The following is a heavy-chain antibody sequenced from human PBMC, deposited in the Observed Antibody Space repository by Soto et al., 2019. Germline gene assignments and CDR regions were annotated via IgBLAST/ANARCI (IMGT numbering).Heavy chain of an antibody. CDR2: INHSGST. V-gene: IGHV4-34*01. CDR1: GGSFSGYY. CDR3: ARGGRIVATTLYRYDY. J-gene: IGHJ4*02. D-gene: IGHD5-12*01. Sequence: QVQLQQWGAGLLKPSETLSLTCAVYGGSFSGYYWSWIRQPPGKGLAWIGEINHSGSTNYNPSLKSRVTISVDPSKNQFPLKLSSVTAADTAVYYCARGGRIVATTLYRYDYWGQGNLVTVSS.